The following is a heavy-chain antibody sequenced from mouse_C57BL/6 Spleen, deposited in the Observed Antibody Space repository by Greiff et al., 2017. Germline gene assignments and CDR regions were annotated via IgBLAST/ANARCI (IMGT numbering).Heavy chain of an antibody. CDR2: IDPANGNT. CDR3: ARSGDLHCYGSSYFDY. J-gene: IGHJ2*01. CDR1: GFNIKNTY. V-gene: IGHV14-3*01. Sequence: EVKLQESVAELVRPGASVKLSCTASGFNIKNTYMHWVKQRPEQGLEWIGRIDPANGNTKYAPKFQGKATITADTSSNTAYLQLSSLTSEDTAIYYGARSGDLHCYGSSYFDYWGQGTTLTVSS. D-gene: IGHD1-1*01.